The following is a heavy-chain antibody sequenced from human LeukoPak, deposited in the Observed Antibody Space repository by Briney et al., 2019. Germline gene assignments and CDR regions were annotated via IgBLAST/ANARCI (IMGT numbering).Heavy chain of an antibody. Sequence: GGSLRLSCAASGNYWMHWVRQAPGKGLVWVSHINGDGSWTTYADSVKGRFSISRDNAKNTLYLQMNSLRVEDTAVYYCARGRPHGNDYWGQGTLVTVSS. J-gene: IGHJ4*02. CDR3: ARGRPHGNDY. CDR1: GNYW. D-gene: IGHD4-23*01. CDR2: INGDGSWT. V-gene: IGHV3-74*01.